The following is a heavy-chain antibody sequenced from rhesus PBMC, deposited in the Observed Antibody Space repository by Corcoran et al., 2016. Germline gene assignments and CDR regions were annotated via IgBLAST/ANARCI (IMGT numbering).Heavy chain of an antibody. CDR3: ARFEYGSWSGGYYFDY. D-gene: IGHD6-13*01. CDR2: INGKRGST. CDR1: GASFSSSR. Sequence: QVQLQESGPGLVTPSETLSLTCPVSGASFSSSRWSWIRHPPGKGLEGLGEINGKRGSTNYNPSRKSRVTMSKDAAKNQFSLKLSSVTAADTAVYYCARFEYGSWSGGYYFDYWGQGVLVTVSS. J-gene: IGHJ4*01. V-gene: IGHV4-80*01.